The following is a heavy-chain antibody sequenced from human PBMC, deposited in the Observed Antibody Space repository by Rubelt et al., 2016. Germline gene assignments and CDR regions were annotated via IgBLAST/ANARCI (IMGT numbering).Heavy chain of an antibody. CDR1: GYTLTELS. CDR3: ATADDYSIFDGMDV. Sequence: QVQLVQSGAEVKKPGASVKVSCKVSGYTLTELSMHWVRQAPGKGLEWTGGFDPEDGETIYSQKFQGRVTLTEDTSTDTASIGLSSLRSDDTAVYYVATADDYSIFDGMDVWGQGTTVTVSS. D-gene: IGHD4-11*01. J-gene: IGHJ6*02. CDR2: FDPEDGET. V-gene: IGHV1-24*01.